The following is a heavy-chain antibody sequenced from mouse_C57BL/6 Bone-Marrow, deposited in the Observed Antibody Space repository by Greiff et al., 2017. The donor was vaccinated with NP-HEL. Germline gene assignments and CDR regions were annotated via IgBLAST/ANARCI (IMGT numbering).Heavy chain of an antibody. J-gene: IGHJ4*01. CDR3: VTTSTVKYYAMDY. V-gene: IGHV10-1*01. Sequence: EVKLVESGGGLVQPKGSLKLSCAASGFSFNTYAMNWVRQTPGKGLEWVARIRSKSNNYATYYADSVKDRFTISRDDSESMLYLQMNNLKTEDTAMYYCVTTSTVKYYAMDYWGQGTSVTVSS. CDR2: IRSKSNNYAT. D-gene: IGHD1-1*01. CDR1: GFSFNTYA.